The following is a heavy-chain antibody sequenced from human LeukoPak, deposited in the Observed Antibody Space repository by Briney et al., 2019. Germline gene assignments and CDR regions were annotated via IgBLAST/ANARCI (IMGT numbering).Heavy chain of an antibody. CDR3: ANIDCWSGYSRPFDY. CDR1: GFTFSSYA. CDR2: ISGSGGST. Sequence: PGGSLRLSCAASGFTFSSYAMSWVRQAPGKGLEWVSAISGSGGSTYYADSVKGRFTISRDNSKNTLYLQMNSLRAEDTAVYYCANIDCWSGYSRPFDYWGQGTLVTVSS. J-gene: IGHJ4*02. D-gene: IGHD3-3*01. V-gene: IGHV3-23*01.